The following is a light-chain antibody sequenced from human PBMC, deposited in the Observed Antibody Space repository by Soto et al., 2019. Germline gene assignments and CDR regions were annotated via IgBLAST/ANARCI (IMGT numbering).Light chain of an antibody. CDR1: SGDLGGNNY. Sequence: QSALTQPPSASGSPGQSVTISCTGTSGDLGGNNYVSWYQQHPGKAPKLMIYEVSKRPSGVPDRFAGSRSGNTASLTVSGLHAEDEADYFCSSYAGSYTLVVGGGTKLTVL. V-gene: IGLV2-8*01. CDR3: SSYAGSYTLV. J-gene: IGLJ2*01. CDR2: EVS.